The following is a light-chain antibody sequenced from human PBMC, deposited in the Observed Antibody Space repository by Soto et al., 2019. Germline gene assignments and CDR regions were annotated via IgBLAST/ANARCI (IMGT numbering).Light chain of an antibody. CDR1: SSNIGRNY. Sequence: QSVLTQTPSVSGTPGQRVNISCSGSSSNIGRNYVYWYHQFPGMDPKLLIYRDNERPSGVSDRFSGSKSGTSASLAISGLRSGDEDDYHCATWDDSLGGPVFGGGTKVTVL. CDR2: RDN. CDR3: ATWDDSLGGPV. V-gene: IGLV1-47*01. J-gene: IGLJ2*01.